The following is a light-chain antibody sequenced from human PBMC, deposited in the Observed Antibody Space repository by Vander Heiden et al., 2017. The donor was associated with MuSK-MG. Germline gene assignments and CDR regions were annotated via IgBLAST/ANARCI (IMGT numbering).Light chain of an antibody. CDR3: QVGDSSSDHP. V-gene: IGLV3-21*01. Sequence: SYVLTQSPSVSVAPGETARITCGGDNIGTKTVHWYQQRPGQAPVLVIYHDSGRPSGIPERFSGSNSGDTAALTISRVEAGDEADFYCQVGDSSSDHPFGGGTKLTVL. J-gene: IGLJ2*01. CDR2: HDS. CDR1: NIGTKT.